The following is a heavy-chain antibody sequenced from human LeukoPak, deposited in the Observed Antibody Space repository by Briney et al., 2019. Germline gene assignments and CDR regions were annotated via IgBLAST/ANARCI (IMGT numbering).Heavy chain of an antibody. Sequence: SETLSLTCTVSGGSISSYYWSWIRQPPGKGLEWIGYVYYSGSTNYNPSLKSRVTISVDTSKNQFSLKLSSVTAADTAVYYCARQGYYGSGKRSARYGMDVWGQGTTVTVSS. CDR1: GGSISSYY. J-gene: IGHJ6*02. CDR2: VYYSGST. CDR3: ARQGYYGSGKRSARYGMDV. D-gene: IGHD3-10*01. V-gene: IGHV4-59*08.